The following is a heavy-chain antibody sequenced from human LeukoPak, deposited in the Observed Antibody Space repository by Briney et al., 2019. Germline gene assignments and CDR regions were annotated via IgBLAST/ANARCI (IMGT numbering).Heavy chain of an antibody. CDR1: GGSISSYY. J-gene: IGHJ4*02. D-gene: IGHD2-2*01. CDR2: IYYSGST. Sequence: SETLSLTCTVSGGSISSYYWSWIRQPPGKGLEWIGYIYYSGSTNYNPSLKSRVTISVDTSKNQFSLKLSSVTAADTAVYYCARGLGYCSSTSCRRFDYWGQGTLVTVSS. CDR3: ARGLGYCSSTSCRRFDY. V-gene: IGHV4-59*01.